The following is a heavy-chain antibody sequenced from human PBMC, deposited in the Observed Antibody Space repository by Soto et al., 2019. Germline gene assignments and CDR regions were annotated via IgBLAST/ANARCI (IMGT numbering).Heavy chain of an antibody. CDR1: GYSFPSYL. CDR2: IYPADSDT. D-gene: IGHD3-22*01. J-gene: IGHJ4*02. CDR3: VMGGDSSVYIDY. Sequence: GESLKTSCRGSGYSFPSYLIGWVCQMPGKGLEWRGIIYPADSDTRYSPSFQGQVTNSADKSTCTAYVQWSSQKASETAMYYCVMGGDSSVYIDYWGQGTLVTVSS. V-gene: IGHV5-51*01.